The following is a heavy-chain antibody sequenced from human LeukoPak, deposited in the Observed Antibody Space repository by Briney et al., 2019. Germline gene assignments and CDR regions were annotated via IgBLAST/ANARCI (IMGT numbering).Heavy chain of an antibody. Sequence: SQTLSLTSAISGDSVSSNSAAWNWIRQSPSRGLEWLGRTYYRSKWYNDYAVSVKSRITINPDTSKNQFSLQLNSVPPEDTAVYYCARALGKYCSSTSCYTEGAFDIWGQGTMVTVSS. J-gene: IGHJ3*02. D-gene: IGHD2-2*02. CDR1: GDSVSSNSAA. CDR2: TYYRSKWYN. CDR3: ARALGKYCSSTSCYTEGAFDI. V-gene: IGHV6-1*01.